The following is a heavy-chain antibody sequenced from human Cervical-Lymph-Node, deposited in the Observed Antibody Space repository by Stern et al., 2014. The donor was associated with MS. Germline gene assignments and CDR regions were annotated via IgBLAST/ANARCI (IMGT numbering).Heavy chain of an antibody. J-gene: IGHJ4*02. CDR1: GFTLSSHG. D-gene: IGHD3-22*01. CDR2: ISHDGILQ. Sequence: VQLEESGGGVAQPGRSLRLSCAASGFTLSSHGMQWVRQAPGNGLEWGAVISHDGILQYYADSVRDRFTVSRDNSKNMLYLQMNNLRPEDTAIYYCAKEAGGRGSSYESYFDYWGQGTLVTVSS. CDR3: AKEAGGRGSSYESYFDY. V-gene: IGHV3-30*18.